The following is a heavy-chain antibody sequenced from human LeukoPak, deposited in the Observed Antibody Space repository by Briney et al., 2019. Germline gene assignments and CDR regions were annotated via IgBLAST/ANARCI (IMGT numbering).Heavy chain of an antibody. CDR1: GFTFSDYY. CDR3: GYSYGWGYYFDY. V-gene: IGHV3-11*04. CDR2: ISSSGSTI. D-gene: IGHD5-18*01. J-gene: IGHJ4*02. Sequence: GGSLRLSCAASGFTFSDYYMSWIRQAPGKGLEWVSYISSSGSTIYYADSVKGRFTISRDNAKNSLYLQMNSLRAEDTAVYYCGYSYGWGYYFDYWGQGTLVTVSS.